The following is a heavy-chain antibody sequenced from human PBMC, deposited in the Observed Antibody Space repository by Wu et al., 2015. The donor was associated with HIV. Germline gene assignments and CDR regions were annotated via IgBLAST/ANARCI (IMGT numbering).Heavy chain of an antibody. V-gene: IGHV4-59*08. D-gene: IGHD3-22*01. CDR3: ARTVLDYYDTNPWFDY. Sequence: QVQLQESGPGLVKPSETLSLTCTVSGGSISSYYWSWIRQPPGKGLEWIGYIYYSGSTNYNPSLKSRVTISVDTSKNQFSLKLSSVTAADTAVYYCARTVLDYYDTNPWFDYWGQGTLVTVSS. J-gene: IGHJ4*02. CDR2: IYYSGST. CDR1: GGSISSYY.